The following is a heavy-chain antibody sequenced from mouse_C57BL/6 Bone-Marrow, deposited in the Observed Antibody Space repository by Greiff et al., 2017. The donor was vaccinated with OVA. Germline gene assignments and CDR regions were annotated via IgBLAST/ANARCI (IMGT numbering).Heavy chain of an antibody. CDR2: IDPSDSET. D-gene: IGHD2-3*01. Sequence: QVQLQQPGAELVRPGSSVKLSCKASGYTFTSYWMHWVKQRPIQGLEWIGNIDPSDSETHYNQKFKDKATLTVDKSSSTAYMQLSSLTSEDSAVYYCAREGWLLSWYFDFWGTGTTVTVSS. J-gene: IGHJ1*03. CDR1: GYTFTSYW. CDR3: AREGWLLSWYFDF. V-gene: IGHV1-52*01.